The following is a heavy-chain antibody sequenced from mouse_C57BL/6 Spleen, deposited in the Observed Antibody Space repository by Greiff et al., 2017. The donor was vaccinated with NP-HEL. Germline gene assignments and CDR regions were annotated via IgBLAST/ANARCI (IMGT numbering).Heavy chain of an antibody. J-gene: IGHJ3*01. D-gene: IGHD2-4*01. Sequence: EVKLVESGGGLVQPGGSLKLSCAASGFTFSDYGMAWVRQAPRKGPEWVAFISNLAYSIYYADTVTGRFTISRENAKNTLYLEMSSLRSEDTAMYYCARREDYYDYDGTWFAYWGQGTLVTVSA. CDR1: GFTFSDYG. V-gene: IGHV5-15*01. CDR2: ISNLAYSI. CDR3: ARREDYYDYDGTWFAY.